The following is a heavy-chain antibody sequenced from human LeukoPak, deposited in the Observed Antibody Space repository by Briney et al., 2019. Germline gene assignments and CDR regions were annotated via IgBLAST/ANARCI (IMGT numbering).Heavy chain of an antibody. J-gene: IGHJ3*02. Sequence: SETLSLTCIVSGGSISSSSYYWGWIRQPPGKGLEWIGSIFYSGTTYYNPSLKSRATISIDTSKNQFSLKLSSVTAAEAAVYYCARFEGPDYGGSHDAFDIWGQGTMVTVSS. V-gene: IGHV4-39*01. CDR1: GGSISSSSYY. CDR2: IFYSGTT. D-gene: IGHD4-23*01. CDR3: ARFEGPDYGGSHDAFDI.